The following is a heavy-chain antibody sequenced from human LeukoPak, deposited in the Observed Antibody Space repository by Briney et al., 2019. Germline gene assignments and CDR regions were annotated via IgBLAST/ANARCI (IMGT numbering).Heavy chain of an antibody. V-gene: IGHV3-33*01. J-gene: IGHJ4*02. CDR2: IWNAGTNT. CDR3: AGDTPPGGDYYFDY. D-gene: IGHD3-16*01. Sequence: PGGSLRLSCAASGVSFSTYGRHWVRQAPGKGLEWGALIWNAGTNTYYADSVKGRFTISRDNSKNTLYLQMNSLRAEDTAVYYCAGDTPPGGDYYFDYWGQGTLVIVSS. CDR1: GVSFSTYG.